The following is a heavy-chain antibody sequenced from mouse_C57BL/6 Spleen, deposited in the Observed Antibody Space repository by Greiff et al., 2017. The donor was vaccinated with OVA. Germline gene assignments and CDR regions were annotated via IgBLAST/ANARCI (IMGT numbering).Heavy chain of an antibody. CDR1: GFTFSSYT. CDR3: ARHRDYYGSSYGIDY. D-gene: IGHD1-1*01. J-gene: IGHJ2*01. CDR2: ISGGGGNT. Sequence: EVMLVESGGGLVKPGGSLKLSCAASGFTFSSYTMSWVRQTPEKRLEWVATISGGGGNTYYPDSVKGRFTISRDNATNTLYLQMSSLRSEDTALYYCARHRDYYGSSYGIDYWGQGTTLTVSS. V-gene: IGHV5-9*01.